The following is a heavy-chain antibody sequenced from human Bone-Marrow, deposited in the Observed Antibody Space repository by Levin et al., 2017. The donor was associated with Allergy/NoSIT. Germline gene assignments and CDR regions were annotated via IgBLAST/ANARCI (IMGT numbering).Heavy chain of an antibody. V-gene: IGHV3-74*01. Sequence: GESLKISCAASGFTFSNYWMHWVRQAPGKGLVWVSHINSDGSNTNYADSVKGRFTISRDNAKNTLYLQMNSLRDEDTAVYYCARGGCSSTRCLDNWGQGTLVTVSP. CDR3: ARGGCSSTRCLDN. CDR2: INSDGSNT. CDR1: GFTFSNYW. J-gene: IGHJ4*02. D-gene: IGHD2-2*01.